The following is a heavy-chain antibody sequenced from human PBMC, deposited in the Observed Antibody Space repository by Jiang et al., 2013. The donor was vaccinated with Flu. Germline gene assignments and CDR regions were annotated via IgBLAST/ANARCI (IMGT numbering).Heavy chain of an antibody. CDR3: ARSFYDTSGYYGGAAFDI. Sequence: ISYDGSNKYYADSVKGRFTISRDNSKNTLYLQMNSLRTEDTAVYYCARSFYDTSGYYGGAAFDIWGQGTWSPSLQ. CDR2: ISYDGSNK. J-gene: IGHJ3*02. V-gene: IGHV3-30-3*01. D-gene: IGHD3-22*01.